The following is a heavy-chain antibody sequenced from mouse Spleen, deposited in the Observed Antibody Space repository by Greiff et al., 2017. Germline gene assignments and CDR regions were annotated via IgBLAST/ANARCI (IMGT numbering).Heavy chain of an antibody. CDR3: ARRGDYAFDY. V-gene: IGHV3-1*01. CDR2: ISYSGST. D-gene: IGHD2-4*01. CDR1: GYSITSGYD. Sequence: EVKLQESGPGMVKPSQSLSLTCPVTGYSITSGYDWHWIRHFPGNKLEWMGYISYSGSTNYNPSLKSRISITHDTAKNHFFLKLNSVTTEDTATYYCARRGDYAFDYWGQGTTLTVSS. J-gene: IGHJ2*01.